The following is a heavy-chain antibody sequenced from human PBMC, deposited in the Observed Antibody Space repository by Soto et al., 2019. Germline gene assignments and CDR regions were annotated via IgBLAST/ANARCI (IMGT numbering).Heavy chain of an antibody. CDR2: IYYSGSH. Sequence: SETLSLTCTVSGGSISSSNYYWGWIRQPPGKGLGWIGYIYYSGSHYYNPSLKSRVTISVDTSKNQFSLKLSSVTAADTAVYYCARERPDGARLDPWGQGTLVTVSS. CDR3: ARERPDGARLDP. J-gene: IGHJ5*02. D-gene: IGHD6-6*01. CDR1: GGSISSSNYY. V-gene: IGHV4-30-4*08.